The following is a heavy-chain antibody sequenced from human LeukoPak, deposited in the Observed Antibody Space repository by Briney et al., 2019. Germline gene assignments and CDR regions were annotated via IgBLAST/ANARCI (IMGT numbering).Heavy chain of an antibody. D-gene: IGHD6-13*01. Sequence: PSETLSLTCTVSGGSISSTSYYWGWIRQPPGKGLEWIGSIYYSGTTYYNPSLKSRVTISVDTSKNQFSLKLSSVTAADTAVIYCAGGIAHNWFDPWGQGTLVTVSS. V-gene: IGHV4-39*01. CDR3: AGGIAHNWFDP. J-gene: IGHJ5*02. CDR2: IYYSGTT. CDR1: GGSISSTSYY.